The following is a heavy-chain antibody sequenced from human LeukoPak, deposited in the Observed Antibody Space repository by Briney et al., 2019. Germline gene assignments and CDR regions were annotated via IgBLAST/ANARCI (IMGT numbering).Heavy chain of an antibody. Sequence: GASVKVSCKASGYTFTSYGISWVRQAPGQGLEWMGWISAYNGNTNYAQKLQGRVTMTTDTSTSTAYMELRSLRSDDTAVYYCARVAPSQSGILHYYYYYMDVWGKGTTVTVSS. J-gene: IGHJ6*03. D-gene: IGHD3-3*01. CDR1: GYTFTSYG. V-gene: IGHV1-18*01. CDR3: ARVAPSQSGILHYYYYYMDV. CDR2: ISAYNGNT.